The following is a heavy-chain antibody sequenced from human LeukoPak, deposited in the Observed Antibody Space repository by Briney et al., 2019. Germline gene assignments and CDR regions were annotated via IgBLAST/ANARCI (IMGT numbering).Heavy chain of an antibody. J-gene: IGHJ4*02. CDR2: ISSSSSYI. D-gene: IGHD6-13*01. Sequence: GGSLRLPCAASGFTFSSYSMNWVRQAPGKGLEWVSSISSSSSYIYYADSVKGRFTISRDNAKNSLYLQMNSLRAEDTAVYYCARDSRSSSWEFDYWGQGTLVTVSS. CDR3: ARDSRSSSWEFDY. CDR1: GFTFSSYS. V-gene: IGHV3-21*01.